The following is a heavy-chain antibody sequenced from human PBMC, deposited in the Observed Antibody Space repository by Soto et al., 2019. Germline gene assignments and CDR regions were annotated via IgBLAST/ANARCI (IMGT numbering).Heavy chain of an antibody. J-gene: IGHJ4*02. V-gene: IGHV3-30*18. CDR3: AKDGSLRYFDWFDFDY. Sequence: QVQLVESGGGVVQPGRSLRLSCAASGFTFSSYGMHWVRQAPGKGLEWVAVISYDGSNKYYADSVKGRFTIGRDNSKNTLYLQMNSLRAEDTAVYYCAKDGSLRYFDWFDFDYWGQGTLVTVSS. D-gene: IGHD3-9*01. CDR2: ISYDGSNK. CDR1: GFTFSSYG.